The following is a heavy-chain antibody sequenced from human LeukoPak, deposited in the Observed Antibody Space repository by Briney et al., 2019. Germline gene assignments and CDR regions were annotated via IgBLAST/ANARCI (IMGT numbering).Heavy chain of an antibody. CDR2: IIPIFGTA. D-gene: IGHD5-24*01. CDR3: ASSLEMATLGAFDI. V-gene: IGHV1-69*13. CDR1: GYTFNGYY. J-gene: IGHJ3*02. Sequence: SVKVPCKASGYTFNGYYMHWVRQAPGQGLEWMGGIIPIFGTANYAQKFQGRVTITADESTSTAYMELSSLRSEDTAVYYCASSLEMATLGAFDIWGQGTMVTVSS.